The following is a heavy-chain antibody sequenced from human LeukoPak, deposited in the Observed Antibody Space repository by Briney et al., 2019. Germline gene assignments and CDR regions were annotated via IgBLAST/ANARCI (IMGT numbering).Heavy chain of an antibody. V-gene: IGHV3-7*01. D-gene: IGHD1-26*01. J-gene: IGHJ4*02. Sequence: GGSLRLSCVASGFTFSSYWMTWVRQAPGKGLEWVANMRQDGNEKYYADSVKGRFTISRDNSKNTLYLQMNSLRAEDTAVYYCARASGSGSYRVRYYFDYWGQGTLVTVSS. CDR3: ARASGSGSYRVRYYFDY. CDR1: GFTFSSYW. CDR2: MRQDGNEK.